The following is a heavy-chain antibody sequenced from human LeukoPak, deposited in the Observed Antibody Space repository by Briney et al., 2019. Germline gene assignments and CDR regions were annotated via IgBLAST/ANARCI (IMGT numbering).Heavy chain of an antibody. D-gene: IGHD6-19*01. CDR1: EFSVGSNY. V-gene: IGHV3-53*01. J-gene: IGHJ5*02. CDR2: IYSGGST. CDR3: ANGRSAVAGT. Sequence: GGSLRLSCAASEFSVGSNYMTWVRQAPGKGLEWVSLIYSGGSTYYADSVKGRFTISRDNSKNTLYLQMNSLRAEDTAVYYCANGRSAVAGTWGQGTLVTVSS.